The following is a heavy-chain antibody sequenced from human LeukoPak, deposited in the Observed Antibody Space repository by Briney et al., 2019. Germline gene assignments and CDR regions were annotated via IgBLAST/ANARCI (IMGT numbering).Heavy chain of an antibody. D-gene: IGHD3-10*01. CDR3: ARDGPGEGFDY. Sequence: GGSLRLSCAATGFTSVNYAMSWVRQAPGKGLEWVAVISYDGSNKYYADSVKGRFTISRDNSKNTLYLQMNSLRAEDTAVYYCARDGPGEGFDYWGQGTLVTVSS. J-gene: IGHJ4*02. CDR1: GFTSVNYA. V-gene: IGHV3-30-3*01. CDR2: ISYDGSNK.